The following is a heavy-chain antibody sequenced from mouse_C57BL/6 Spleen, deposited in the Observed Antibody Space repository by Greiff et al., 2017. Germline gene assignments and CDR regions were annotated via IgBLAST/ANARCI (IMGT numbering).Heavy chain of an antibody. V-gene: IGHV5-2*01. CDR3: ARHGRGRQALDY. CDR2: INSDGGGT. CDR1: EYDFTSHD. J-gene: IGHJ4*01. Sequence: VQLQQSGGGLVQPGESLKLSCASNEYDFTSHDMYWVRQTPEQGLELIAAINSDGGGTYYPATFEGRFIISRDNTNKTLYLQMSSLRSEDTALYDCARHGRGRQALDYWGQGTSVTVSS. D-gene: IGHD1-2*01.